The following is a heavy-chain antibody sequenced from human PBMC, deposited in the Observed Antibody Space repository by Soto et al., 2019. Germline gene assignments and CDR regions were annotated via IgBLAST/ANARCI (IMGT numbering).Heavy chain of an antibody. J-gene: IGHJ4*02. CDR3: ARGSYYDSSGCHFDY. CDR1: GGSISSGGYS. Sequence: SETLSLTCAVSGGSISSGGYSWSWIRQPPGKGLEWIGYIYHSGSTYYNPPLKSRVTISVDRSKNQFSLKLSSVTAADTAVYYCARGSYYDSSGCHFDYWGQGTLVTVSS. V-gene: IGHV4-30-2*01. CDR2: IYHSGST. D-gene: IGHD3-22*01.